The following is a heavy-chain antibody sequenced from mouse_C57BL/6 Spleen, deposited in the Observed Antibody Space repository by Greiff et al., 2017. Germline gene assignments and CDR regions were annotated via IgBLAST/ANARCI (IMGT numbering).Heavy chain of an antibody. J-gene: IGHJ4*01. D-gene: IGHD1-1*01. CDR3: ARHYGSSIPYAMDY. V-gene: IGHV1-55*01. Sequence: QVQLQQPGAELVKPGASVKMSCKASGYTFTSYWITWVKQRPGQGLEWIGDIYPGSGSTNYNEKFKSKATLTVDTSSSTAYMQLSSLTSEDSAVYYCARHYGSSIPYAMDYWGQGTSVTVSS. CDR2: IYPGSGST. CDR1: GYTFTSYW.